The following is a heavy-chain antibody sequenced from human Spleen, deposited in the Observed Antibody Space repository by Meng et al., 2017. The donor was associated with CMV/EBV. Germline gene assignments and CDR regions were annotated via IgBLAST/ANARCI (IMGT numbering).Heavy chain of an antibody. CDR3: ARENSKEYNYYVMDV. Sequence: SVKVSCKASGGTFSSNSISWVRQAPGQGLEWMGRIIPILGIANYAQKFQGRVTINADKRTSTAYMDLSTLSSEDTAVYYCARENSKEYNYYVMDVWGQGTTVTVSS. V-gene: IGHV1-69*04. CDR1: GGTFSSNS. J-gene: IGHJ6*02. D-gene: IGHD1/OR15-1a*01. CDR2: IIPILGIA.